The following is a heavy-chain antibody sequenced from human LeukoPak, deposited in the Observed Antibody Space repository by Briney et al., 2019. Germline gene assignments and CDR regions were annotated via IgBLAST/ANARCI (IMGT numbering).Heavy chain of an antibody. Sequence: GGSLRLSCAASGFTVSSNYMSWVRQAPGKGLEWVSVIYSGGSTYYADSVKGRFTISRDNSKNTLYLQMNSLRAEDTAVYYCAGGLEGITMVRGVIPIGMDVWGKGTTVTVSS. CDR3: AGGLEGITMVRGVIPIGMDV. V-gene: IGHV3-53*01. J-gene: IGHJ6*04. CDR2: IYSGGST. CDR1: GFTVSSNY. D-gene: IGHD3-10*01.